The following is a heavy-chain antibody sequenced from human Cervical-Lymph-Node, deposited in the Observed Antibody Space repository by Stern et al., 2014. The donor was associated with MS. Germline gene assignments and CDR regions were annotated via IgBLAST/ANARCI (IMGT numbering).Heavy chain of an antibody. CDR1: GYTLTELS. CDR2: FYPEDGET. CDR3: ATDRDDFRSGYSAPTKGYGLDV. V-gene: IGHV1-24*01. J-gene: IGHJ6*02. D-gene: IGHD3-3*01. Sequence: VQLVQSGAEVKKPGASVKVSCKVSGYTLTELSMHWVRQAPGKGLEWKGGFYPEDGETIYAQKFQGRVTMTEDTSTDTAYMELSSLRSEDTAVYYCATDRDDFRSGYSAPTKGYGLDVWGQGTTVTVTS.